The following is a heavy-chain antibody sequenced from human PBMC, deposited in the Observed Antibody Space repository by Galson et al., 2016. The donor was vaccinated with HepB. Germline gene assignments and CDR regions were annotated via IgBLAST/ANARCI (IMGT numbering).Heavy chain of an antibody. D-gene: IGHD4-17*01. CDR2: IYYSGST. V-gene: IGHV4-31*02. J-gene: IGHJ4*02. CDR3: ARFSDYGDYGFDY. Sequence: WIRQHPGKGLEWIGYIYYSGSTYYNPSLKSRVTISVDTSKNQFSLKLSSVTAADTAVYYCARFSDYGDYGFDYWGQGTLVTVSS.